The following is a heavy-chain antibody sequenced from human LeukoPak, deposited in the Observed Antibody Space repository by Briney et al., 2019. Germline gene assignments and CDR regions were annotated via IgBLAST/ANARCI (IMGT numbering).Heavy chain of an antibody. Sequence: TPSETLSLTCTVSGGSISSSSYYWGWIRQPPGKGLEWIGSIYYSGSTYYNPSLKSRVTISVDTSKNQFSLKLSSVTAADTAVYYCARFSRGYDYFSFDYWGQGTLVAVSS. CDR2: IYYSGST. CDR3: ARFSRGYDYFSFDY. J-gene: IGHJ4*02. D-gene: IGHD5-12*01. CDR1: GGSISSSSYY. V-gene: IGHV4-39*01.